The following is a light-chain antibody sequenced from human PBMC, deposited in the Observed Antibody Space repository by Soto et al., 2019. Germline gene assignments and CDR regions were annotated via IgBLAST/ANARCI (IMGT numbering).Light chain of an antibody. CDR2: EVV. J-gene: IGLJ3*02. CDR1: KNDIGVYDF. V-gene: IGLV2-8*01. Sequence: QSALTQPPSASGSPGQSVTISCTGTKNDIGVYDFVSWYQHHPGKAPRLIIYEVVQRPSGVPDRFSGSKSGNTASLTISGLQAEDEADYYCCSYAGTTTRVFGGGTKLTVL. CDR3: CSYAGTTTRV.